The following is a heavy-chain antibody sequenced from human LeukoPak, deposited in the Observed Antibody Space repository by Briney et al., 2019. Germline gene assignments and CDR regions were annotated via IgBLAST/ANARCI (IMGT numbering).Heavy chain of an antibody. CDR2: INPNSGGT. D-gene: IGHD2-2*01. J-gene: IGHJ5*02. V-gene: IGHV1-2*02. CDR3: ARAKGCSSTSCHNWFDP. CDR1: GYTFTGYY. Sequence: ASVKVSCKASGYTFTGYYMHWVRQAPGQGLEWMGWINPNSGGTNYAQKFQGRVIMTRDTSISTAYMELSRLRSDDTAVYYCARAKGCSSTSCHNWFDPWGQGTLVTVSS.